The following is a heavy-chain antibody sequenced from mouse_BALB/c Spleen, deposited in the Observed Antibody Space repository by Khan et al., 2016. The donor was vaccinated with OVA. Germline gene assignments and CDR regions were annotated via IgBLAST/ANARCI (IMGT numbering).Heavy chain of an antibody. CDR3: SRLAATAWFAY. D-gene: IGHD1-2*01. CDR1: GYTFTNYG. Sequence: QVQLKQSGPELKKPGETVKISCKASGYTFTNYGMNWVKQAPGKGLKWMGWINTSTGEPTYADDFKGRFAFSLETSASTAYLKINNLKNEDTATYFCSRLAATAWFAYWGQGTLVTVAA. V-gene: IGHV9-3-1*01. CDR2: INTSTGEP. J-gene: IGHJ3*01.